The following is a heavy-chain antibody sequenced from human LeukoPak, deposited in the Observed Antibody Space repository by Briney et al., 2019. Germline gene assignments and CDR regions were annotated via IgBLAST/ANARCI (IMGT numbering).Heavy chain of an antibody. CDR1: GFTFSTYA. J-gene: IGHJ4*02. Sequence: GGSLRLSCTASGFTFSTYAMMWVRQIPGKGLEWVSAITAGSGSALYADSVKGRFTISRDDSKHTLFLQMNSLRAEDTAVYYCAKERAGYTNPYYFDYWGQGTLVTVSS. CDR3: AKERAGYTNPYYFDY. D-gene: IGHD3-16*02. CDR2: ITAGSGSA. V-gene: IGHV3-23*01.